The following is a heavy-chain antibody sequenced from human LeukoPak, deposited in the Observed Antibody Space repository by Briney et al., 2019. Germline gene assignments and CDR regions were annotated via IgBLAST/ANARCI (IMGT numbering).Heavy chain of an antibody. CDR1: GGSISSGSYY. V-gene: IGHV4-61*02. J-gene: IGHJ5*02. D-gene: IGHD3-10*01. CDR2: IYSSGIT. Sequence: SQTLSLTCTVSGGSISSGSYYWSWIRQPAGKGLEWIGRIYSSGITNYSPSLKSRVTISVDTSKNQFSLKLGSVTAADTAVYYCARTGSSGIDPWGQGTLVTVSS. CDR3: ARTGSSGIDP.